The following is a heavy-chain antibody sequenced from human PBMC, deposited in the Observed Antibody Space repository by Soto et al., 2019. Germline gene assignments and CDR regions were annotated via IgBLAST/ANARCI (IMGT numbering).Heavy chain of an antibody. V-gene: IGHV4-39*01. Sequence: SETLSLTCTVSGGSVISRTYYWAWIRQSPGKGLEWIGNIDYSGSTYDNPSLKSRVIMSVDTSRNQFSLKLSSVTAADTAVYYCASVPYYDFWSGSRSPSYYYYGIDVWGQGTTVTVSS. CDR1: GGSVISRTYY. CDR3: ASVPYYDFWSGSRSPSYYYYGIDV. J-gene: IGHJ6*02. D-gene: IGHD3-3*01. CDR2: IDYSGST.